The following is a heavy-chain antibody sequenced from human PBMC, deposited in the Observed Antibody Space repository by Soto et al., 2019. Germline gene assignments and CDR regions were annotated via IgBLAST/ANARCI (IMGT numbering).Heavy chain of an antibody. J-gene: IGHJ3*02. CDR1: GFTVSSNY. Sequence: GGSLRLSCAASGFTVSSNYMSWVRQAPGKGLEWVSVIYSGGSTYYADSVKGRFTISRDNSKNTLYLQMNSLRAEDTAVYYCARGGIWFGDRTGAFDIWGQGTMVTVSS. CDR3: ARGGIWFGDRTGAFDI. CDR2: IYSGGST. V-gene: IGHV3-66*01. D-gene: IGHD3-10*01.